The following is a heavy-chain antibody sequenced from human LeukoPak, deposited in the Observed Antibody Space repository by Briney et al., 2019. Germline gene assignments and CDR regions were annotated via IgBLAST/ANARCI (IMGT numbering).Heavy chain of an antibody. D-gene: IGHD3-3*01. Sequence: GVSLRLSCAASGFIFSGYWMHWVRQAPGKGLVWLSRIKNDGSITSYADFVKGRFTISRDNAKNTLYLQMNSLRVEDTAVYYCTKSDWFDPWGQGTLVTVSS. CDR3: TKSDWFDP. CDR1: GFIFSGYW. V-gene: IGHV3-74*01. CDR2: IKNDGSIT. J-gene: IGHJ5*02.